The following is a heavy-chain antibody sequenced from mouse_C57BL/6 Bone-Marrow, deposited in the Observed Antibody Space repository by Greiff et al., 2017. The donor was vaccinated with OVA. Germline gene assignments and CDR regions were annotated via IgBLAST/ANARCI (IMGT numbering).Heavy chain of an antibody. Sequence: VQLQQPGAELVKPGASVKLSCKASGYTFTSYWMHWVKQRPGQGLEWIGMIHPNSGSTNYNEKFKSKATLTVDKSSSTAYMQLSSLTSEDSAVYYCARPLYYDYDVESAMDYWGQGTSVTVSS. CDR2: IHPNSGST. D-gene: IGHD2-4*01. CDR3: ARPLYYDYDVESAMDY. CDR1: GYTFTSYW. J-gene: IGHJ4*01. V-gene: IGHV1-64*01.